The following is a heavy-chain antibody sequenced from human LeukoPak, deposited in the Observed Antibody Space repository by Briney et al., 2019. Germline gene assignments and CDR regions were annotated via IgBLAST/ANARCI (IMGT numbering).Heavy chain of an antibody. J-gene: IGHJ4*02. D-gene: IGHD6-6*01. CDR3: ARLISTSSSRFSDY. V-gene: IGHV3-23*01. CDR2: ISGSGDGT. Sequence: GGSLRLSCAASGFTFSSYAMSWVRQAPGKGLEWVSGISGSGDGTYYADSVKGRFTISRDTSRNTLYLQMHSLRAGDTAVYYCARLISTSSSRFSDYWGQGTLVTVSS. CDR1: GFTFSSYA.